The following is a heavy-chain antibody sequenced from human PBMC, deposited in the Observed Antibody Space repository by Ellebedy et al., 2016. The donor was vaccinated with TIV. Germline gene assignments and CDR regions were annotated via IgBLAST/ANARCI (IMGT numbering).Heavy chain of an antibody. Sequence: SVKVSXKASGGTFSSYAISWVRQAPGQGLEWMGGIIPIFGTANYAQKFQGRVTITADESTSTAYMELRSLRSDDTAVYYCARWYQPPGMDVWGQGTTVTVSS. D-gene: IGHD2-2*01. CDR1: GGTFSSYA. CDR2: IIPIFGTA. CDR3: ARWYQPPGMDV. J-gene: IGHJ6*02. V-gene: IGHV1-69*13.